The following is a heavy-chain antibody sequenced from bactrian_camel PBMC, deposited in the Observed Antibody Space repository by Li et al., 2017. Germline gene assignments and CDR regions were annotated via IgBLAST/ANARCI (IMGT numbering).Heavy chain of an antibody. CDR3: AADRCKLLVAGAPNF. CDR1: GYNTYY. CDR2: IDTSGGT. D-gene: IGHD1*01. J-gene: IGHJ4*01. Sequence: HVQLVESGGGEVQAGGSLKLSCVVSGYNTYYMAWFRQAPGKEREGVAFIDTSGGTNYAYSVAGRFTISKDNAKNTLYLQMNSLKPEDTAMYYCAADRCKLLVAGAPNFWGQGTQVTVS. V-gene: IGHV3S53*01.